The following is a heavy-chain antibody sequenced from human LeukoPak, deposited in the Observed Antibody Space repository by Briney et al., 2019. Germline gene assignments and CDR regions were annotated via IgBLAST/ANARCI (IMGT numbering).Heavy chain of an antibody. V-gene: IGHV5-51*01. CDR2: IDPSNSET. Sequence: GESLKISCKASGYSFTSYWIGWVRQMPGKGLEWMGIIDPSNSETRYTPSFQGQVTISVDKSLTTADLQWNSLKASDTAMYYCARQTAMGRSGDYWGQGTLVTVSS. CDR1: GYSFTSYW. J-gene: IGHJ4*02. D-gene: IGHD5-18*01. CDR3: ARQTAMGRSGDY.